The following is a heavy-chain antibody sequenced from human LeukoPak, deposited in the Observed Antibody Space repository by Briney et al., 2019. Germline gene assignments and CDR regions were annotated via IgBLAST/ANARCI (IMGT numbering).Heavy chain of an antibody. J-gene: IGHJ3*02. V-gene: IGHV1-69*01. CDR2: IIPILGTA. Sequence: SVKVSCKASGGTFSSYAISWVRQAPGQGLEWMGGIIPILGTANYAQKFQGRVTITADESTSTAYMELSSLKASDTAMYYCARPHYYDSSGPIRGAFDIWGQGTMVTVSS. CDR3: ARPHYYDSSGPIRGAFDI. D-gene: IGHD3-22*01. CDR1: GGTFSSYA.